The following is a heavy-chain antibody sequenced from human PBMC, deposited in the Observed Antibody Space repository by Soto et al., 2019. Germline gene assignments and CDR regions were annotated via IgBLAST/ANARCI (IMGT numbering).Heavy chain of an antibody. Sequence: SVKVSCKASGGTFSSYAISWVRQAPGQGLEWMGGIIPIFGTANYAQKFQGRVTITADESTSTAYMELSSLRSEDTAVYYCARVIKSGYSYGNDAFDIWGQGTMVPVSS. V-gene: IGHV1-69*13. D-gene: IGHD5-18*01. J-gene: IGHJ3*02. CDR3: ARVIKSGYSYGNDAFDI. CDR2: IIPIFGTA. CDR1: GGTFSSYA.